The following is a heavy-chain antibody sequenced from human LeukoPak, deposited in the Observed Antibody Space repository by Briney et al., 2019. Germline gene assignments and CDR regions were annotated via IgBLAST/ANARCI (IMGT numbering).Heavy chain of an antibody. D-gene: IGHD5-24*01. CDR1: GYTFTGYY. J-gene: IGHJ4*02. V-gene: IGHV1-69*04. CDR3: ASDTPTIPY. Sequence: SVKVSCKASGYTFTGYYMHWVRQAPGQGLEWMGRIIPILGIANYAQKFQGRVTITADKSTSTAYMELSSLRSEDTAVYYCASDTPTIPYWGQGTLVTVSS. CDR2: IIPILGIA.